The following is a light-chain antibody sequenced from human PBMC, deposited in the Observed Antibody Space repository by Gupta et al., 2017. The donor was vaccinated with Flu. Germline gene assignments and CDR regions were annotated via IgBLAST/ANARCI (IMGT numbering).Light chain of an antibody. CDR3: DTWDTSLNVLL. CDR1: SSNIGNSY. Sequence: KVTISCSGSSSNIGNSYVSWYHQFPRPAPNLLIYENDKRPSGIPARFSGSKSATSATLGIAGLQTGDEADYYCDTWDTSLNVLLFGGGTKLTVL. CDR2: END. J-gene: IGLJ2*01. V-gene: IGLV1-51*02.